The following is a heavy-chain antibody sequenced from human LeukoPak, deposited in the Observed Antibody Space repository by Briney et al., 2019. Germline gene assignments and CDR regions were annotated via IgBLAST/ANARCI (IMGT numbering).Heavy chain of an antibody. CDR2: INHAGST. CDR1: GGSFSGYY. CDR3: ARVIWVPGFMVRGVKLTHLDY. D-gene: IGHD3-10*01. Sequence: PSETLCLTCAGYGGSFSGYYWSWIRQPPGKGLEWIGDINHAGSTNYNPSLKSRVTISVDTTKNQSSPKLSSVTSADMAVYYCARVIWVPGFMVRGVKLTHLDYWGQGALASLSS. V-gene: IGHV4-34*01. J-gene: IGHJ4*02.